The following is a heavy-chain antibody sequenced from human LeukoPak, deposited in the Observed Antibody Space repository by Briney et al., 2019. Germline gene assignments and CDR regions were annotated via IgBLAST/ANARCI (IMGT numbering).Heavy chain of an antibody. Sequence: AGGSLRLSCAASGFTFSSYGMSWVRQAPGKGLEWVSTIDDKGEYTHYADSVRGRFTISRDNSKNTLYLQLDSLRAEDTAVYYCAKEVRGYYDSSGSTYWGQGTLVTVSS. CDR3: AKEVRGYYDSSGSTY. CDR2: IDDKGEYT. CDR1: GFTFSSYG. J-gene: IGHJ4*02. V-gene: IGHV3-23*01. D-gene: IGHD3-22*01.